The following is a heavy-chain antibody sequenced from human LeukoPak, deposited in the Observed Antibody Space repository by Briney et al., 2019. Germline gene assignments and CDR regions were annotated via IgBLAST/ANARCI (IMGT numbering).Heavy chain of an antibody. CDR1: GLTVSSNC. V-gene: IGHV3-53*01. CDR2: IYSGGDT. CDR3: VRDGSSWGNFDY. D-gene: IGHD7-27*01. Sequence: GGSLRLSCAASGLTVSSNCMSWVRQAPGKGLEWVSFIYSGGDTYYADSVKGRFTISRDNAKNSLYLQMNSLRTEDTAVYYCVRDGSSWGNFDYWGQGTLVSVSS. J-gene: IGHJ4*02.